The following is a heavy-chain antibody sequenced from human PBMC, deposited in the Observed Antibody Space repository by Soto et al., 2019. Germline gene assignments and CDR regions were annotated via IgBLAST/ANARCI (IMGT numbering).Heavy chain of an antibody. V-gene: IGHV3-30*18. CDR3: AKGAEGGAYYGVDV. Sequence: GGSLRLSCAASGFTFRNYGMHWVRQTPGKGLGWVALMSYDGSYKDYRDSVKGRVTISRDNSKNTLYLQMDSLRVEDTAVYYCAKGAEGGAYYGVDVWGQGTTVTVSS. D-gene: IGHD3-16*01. CDR2: MSYDGSYK. CDR1: GFTFRNYG. J-gene: IGHJ6*02.